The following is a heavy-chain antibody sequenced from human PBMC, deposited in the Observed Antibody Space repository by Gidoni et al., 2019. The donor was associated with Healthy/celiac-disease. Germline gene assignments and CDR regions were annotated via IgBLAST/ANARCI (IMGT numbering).Heavy chain of an antibody. CDR3: TREVESSERLLWFGELSGGWFDP. D-gene: IGHD3-10*01. CDR1: GFTFGDYA. CDR2: IRSKAYGGTT. V-gene: IGHV3-49*05. J-gene: IGHJ5*02. Sequence: EVQLVESGGGLVKPGRSLRLSCTASGFTFGDYAMSWFRQAPGKGLEWVGFIRSKAYGGTTEYAASVKGRFTISRDDSKSIAYLQMNSLKTEDTAVYYCTREVESSERLLWFGELSGGWFDPWGQGTLVTVSS.